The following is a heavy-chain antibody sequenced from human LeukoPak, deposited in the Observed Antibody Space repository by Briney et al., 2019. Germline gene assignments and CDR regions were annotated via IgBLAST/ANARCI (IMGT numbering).Heavy chain of an antibody. V-gene: IGHV1-69*05. CDR3: AREEQQLGGDDAFDI. CDR2: IIPIFGTA. Sequence: GASVKVSCKASGGTFSSYAISWVRQAPGQGLEWMGGIIPIFGTANYAQKFQGRVTITTDESTSTAYMELSSLRSEDTAVYYCAREEQQLGGDDAFDIWGQGTMVTVSS. J-gene: IGHJ3*02. CDR1: GGTFSSYA. D-gene: IGHD6-13*01.